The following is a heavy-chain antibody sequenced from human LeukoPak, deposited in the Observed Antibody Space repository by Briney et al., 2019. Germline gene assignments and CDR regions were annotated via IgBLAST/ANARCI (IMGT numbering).Heavy chain of an antibody. Sequence: VQPGGSLRLSCAASEFTFSTYGFHCVRQAPGKGLEWLAFIGYDGYNKYYADSVKGRFTISRDNSKNTLYLQMNSLRAEDTAVYYCAREPRRRLSYYYYMDVWGKGTTVTVSS. CDR1: EFTFSTYG. CDR2: IGYDGYNK. CDR3: AREPRRRLSYYYYMDV. J-gene: IGHJ6*03. V-gene: IGHV3-30*02.